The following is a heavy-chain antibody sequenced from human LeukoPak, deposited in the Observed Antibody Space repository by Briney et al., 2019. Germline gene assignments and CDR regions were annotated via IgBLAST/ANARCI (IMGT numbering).Heavy chain of an antibody. V-gene: IGHV3-66*01. CDR3: ARGDKQLVFNRNKGGFDP. Sequence: GGSLRLSCAASGFTVSSNYMNWVRQAPGKGLEWVSVIYGGDSAYYADSVKGRFTISRDNSKNTLFLQMNSLRAEDTALYYCARGDKQLVFNRNKGGFDPWGQGTLVTVSS. D-gene: IGHD6-13*01. CDR2: IYGGDSA. J-gene: IGHJ5*02. CDR1: GFTVSSNY.